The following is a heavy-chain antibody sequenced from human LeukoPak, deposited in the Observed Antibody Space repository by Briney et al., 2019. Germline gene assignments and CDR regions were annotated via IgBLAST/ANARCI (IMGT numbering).Heavy chain of an antibody. CDR3: ASQYSYGVGLYGMDV. D-gene: IGHD5-18*01. J-gene: IGHJ6*02. Sequence: KPSETLSLTCTVSGGSISSGSYYWGWIRQPPGKGLEWIGSIYYSGSTYYNPSLKSRVTISVDTSKNQFSLKLSSVTAADTAVYYCASQYSYGVGLYGMDVWGQGTTVTVSS. CDR1: GGSISSGSYY. V-gene: IGHV4-39*01. CDR2: IYYSGST.